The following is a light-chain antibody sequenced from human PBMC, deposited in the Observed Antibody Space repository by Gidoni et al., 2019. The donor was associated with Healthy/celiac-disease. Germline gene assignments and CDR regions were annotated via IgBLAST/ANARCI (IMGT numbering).Light chain of an antibody. V-gene: IGKV3-20*01. Sequence: DIVLTQSPGTLSLSPGERATLSCRASQSVSSSYLAGYQQKPGQAPRLLIYGASSRATGIPDRCSGSGSGTDFTLTISRLEPEDFAVYYCQQYGSSPPFTFGPGTKVDIK. CDR3: QQYGSSPPFT. J-gene: IGKJ3*01. CDR1: QSVSSSY. CDR2: GAS.